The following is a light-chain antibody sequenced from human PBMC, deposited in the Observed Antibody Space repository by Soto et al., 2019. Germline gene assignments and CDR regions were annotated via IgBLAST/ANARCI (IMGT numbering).Light chain of an antibody. Sequence: DIQMNQCPSALSAYERDRVTITCQASQDISDVLNWYQQQPGKAPKVLIYDASKLQTGVPSRFSGSGSGTDFALTITCLQAEDFATYYCQRPPRYPSTFCGGTRVDI. CDR3: QRPPRYPST. V-gene: IGKV1-33*01. J-gene: IGKJ4*01. CDR1: QDISDV. CDR2: DAS.